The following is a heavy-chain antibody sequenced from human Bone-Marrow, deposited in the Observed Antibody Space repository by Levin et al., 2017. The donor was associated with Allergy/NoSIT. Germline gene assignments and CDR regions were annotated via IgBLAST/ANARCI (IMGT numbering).Heavy chain of an antibody. V-gene: IGHV1-8*01. J-gene: IGHJ3*02. CDR3: ARGAGMVRVVLVPAAVPAFDI. CDR2: MNPNSGNT. CDR1: GYTFTSYD. D-gene: IGHD2-2*01. Sequence: PGGSLRLSCKASGYTFTSYDINWVRQATGQGLEWMGWMNPNSGNTGYAQKFQGRVTMTRNTSISTAYMELSSLRSEDTAVYYCARGAGMVRVVLVPAAVPAFDIWGQGTMVTVSS.